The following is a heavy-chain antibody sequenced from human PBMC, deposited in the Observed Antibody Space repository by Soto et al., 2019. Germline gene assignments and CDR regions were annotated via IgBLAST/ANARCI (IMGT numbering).Heavy chain of an antibody. CDR2: IYNDGST. J-gene: IGHJ3*02. V-gene: IGHV3-53*01. Sequence: EVQLVESGGGLIHPGGSLRLSCAASGFTVSNTYMSWVRQAPGKGLEGVSVIYNDGSTYYADSVKGRFTISRDSSKNTLYLQMNSLRAEDTAVYYCARDFCDSSGWYCAFDIWGQGTMVTVSS. CDR3: ARDFCDSSGWYCAFDI. CDR1: GFTVSNTY. D-gene: IGHD6-19*01.